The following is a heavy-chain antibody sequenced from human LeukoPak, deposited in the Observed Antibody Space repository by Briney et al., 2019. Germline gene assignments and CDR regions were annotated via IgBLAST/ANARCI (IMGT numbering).Heavy chain of an antibody. D-gene: IGHD3-10*01. CDR3: ARDGSGSYYKE. V-gene: IGHV4-59*01. CDR1: GGSISSYY. Sequence: SETLSLTCTVSGGSISSYYWSWIRQPPGKGLEWIGYIYYSGSTNYNPSLKSRVTISVDTSKNQFSLKLSSVTAADTAVYYCARDGSGSYYKEWGQGTLVTVSS. J-gene: IGHJ4*02. CDR2: IYYSGST.